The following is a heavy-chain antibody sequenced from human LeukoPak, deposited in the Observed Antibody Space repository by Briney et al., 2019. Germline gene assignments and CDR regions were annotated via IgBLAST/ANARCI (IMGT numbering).Heavy chain of an antibody. Sequence: GGPLRLSCAASGLTLSTYWMHWVRQGPGKGVVWVSCINSDGSRTTYADSVKGRFTISRDNAKNTLYLQMNTLRVEDTAVYYCARGSWSAADTNIDYWGQGTLVTVSS. V-gene: IGHV3-74*01. CDR2: INSDGSRT. J-gene: IGHJ4*02. CDR3: ARGSWSAADTNIDY. D-gene: IGHD6-13*01. CDR1: GLTLSTYW.